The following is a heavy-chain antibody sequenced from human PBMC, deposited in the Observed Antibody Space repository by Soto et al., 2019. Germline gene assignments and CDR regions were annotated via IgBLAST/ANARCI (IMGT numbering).Heavy chain of an antibody. CDR1: GFTFSNYA. CDR3: AKGYDSSGYWVGPLV. D-gene: IGHD3-22*01. V-gene: IGHV3-23*01. J-gene: IGHJ4*02. CDR2: ISGSGGST. Sequence: GGSLRLPCAASGFTFSNYAMSWVRQAPGKGLEWVSAISGSGGSTYYADSVKGRFTISRDNSKNTLYLQMNSLRAEDTAVYYCAKGYDSSGYWVGPLVWGQGTLVTVSS.